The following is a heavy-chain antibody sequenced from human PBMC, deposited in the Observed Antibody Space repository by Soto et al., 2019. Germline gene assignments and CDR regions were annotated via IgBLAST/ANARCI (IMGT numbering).Heavy chain of an antibody. V-gene: IGHV2-5*02. D-gene: IGHD3-16*01. CDR3: APKGGGDRILDY. Sequence: QITLKESGPTLVKPTQTLTLTCTFSGFSLSASGVGVGWIRQPPGKALEWLAIIYWDDAKHYSPSLKSSLTNPKHTPKNQVVLKMTNMDPGGKANNYWAPKGGGDRILDYWGQGTLVTVSS. CDR1: GFSLSASGVG. CDR2: IYWDDAK. J-gene: IGHJ4*02.